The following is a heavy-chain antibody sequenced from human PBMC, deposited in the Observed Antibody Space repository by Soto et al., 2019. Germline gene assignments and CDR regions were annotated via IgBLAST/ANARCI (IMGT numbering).Heavy chain of an antibody. V-gene: IGHV5-51*03. J-gene: IGHJ4*02. D-gene: IGHD1-1*01. CDR3: ARRQEYTSTLVFDY. CDR2: IYPSDSDT. Sequence: PGESLKISCESSGYNFASHWIGWVRQMPGKGLEWMGVIYPSDSDTRYSPSFQGQVTISADKSISTAYLQWSSLKASDSAIYYCARRQEYTSTLVFDYCGLGTLVTVSS. CDR1: GYNFASHW.